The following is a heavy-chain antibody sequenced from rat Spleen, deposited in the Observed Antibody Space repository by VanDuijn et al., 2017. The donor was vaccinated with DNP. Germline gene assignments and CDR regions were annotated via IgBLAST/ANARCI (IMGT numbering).Heavy chain of an antibody. Sequence: EVQMVESGGGLVQPGGSLKLSCAASGFIFSNYDMAWVRQAPTKGLEWVASISHSGGITYYRDSVKGRFTVSRDNAKTSLYLQMDSLRSEDTATYYCARRWDSGYDYWGQGVMVTVSS. D-gene: IGHD4-3*01. CDR1: GFIFSNYD. CDR2: ISHSGGIT. V-gene: IGHV5-25*01. CDR3: ARRWDSGYDY. J-gene: IGHJ2*01.